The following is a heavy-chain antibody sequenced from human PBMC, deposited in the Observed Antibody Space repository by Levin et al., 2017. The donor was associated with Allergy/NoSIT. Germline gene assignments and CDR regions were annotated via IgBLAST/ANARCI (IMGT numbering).Heavy chain of an antibody. Sequence: GESLKISCAASGITFSTYAMSWVRQAPGKGLEWVSVIRGSGETTYYADSVKGRFTISRDNSKNTLYLQMDSLRAEDTAVYFCAKEALSSRGWYGPEFWGQGTLVTVSS. V-gene: IGHV3-23*01. CDR2: IRGSGETT. CDR3: AKEALSSRGWYGPEF. CDR1: GITFSTYA. D-gene: IGHD6-19*01. J-gene: IGHJ4*02.